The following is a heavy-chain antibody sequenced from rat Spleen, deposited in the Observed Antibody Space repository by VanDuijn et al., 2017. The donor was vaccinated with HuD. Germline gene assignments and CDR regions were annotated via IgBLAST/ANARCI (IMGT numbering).Heavy chain of an antibody. V-gene: IGHV2S12*01. J-gene: IGHJ2*01. CDR3: VRERVPGFAFYFDY. CDR1: GVSLTSNG. Sequence: QVQLKESGPGLVQPSQTLSLTCTVPGVSLTSNGVSWVRQPPAKGLEWIAAISTGGNTYYTSGLKSRLGISRDTSKSQVFLKMNSLQTEDTAIYFCVRERVPGFAFYFDYWGQGVMVTVSS. CDR2: ISTGGNT. D-gene: IGHD1-4*01.